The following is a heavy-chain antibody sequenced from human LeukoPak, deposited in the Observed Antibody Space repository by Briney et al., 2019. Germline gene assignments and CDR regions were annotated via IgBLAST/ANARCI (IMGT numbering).Heavy chain of an antibody. CDR1: GFTFSGSA. CDR2: IRSKANSYAT. CDR3: TPSLYDILTGSDY. D-gene: IGHD3-9*01. V-gene: IGHV3-73*01. J-gene: IGHJ4*02. Sequence: GGSLRLSCAASGFTFSGSAMHWVRQASGKGLEWDGRIRSKANSYATAYAASVKGRFTISRDDSKNTAYLQMNSLKTEDTAVYYCTPSLYDILTGSDYWGQGTLVTVSS.